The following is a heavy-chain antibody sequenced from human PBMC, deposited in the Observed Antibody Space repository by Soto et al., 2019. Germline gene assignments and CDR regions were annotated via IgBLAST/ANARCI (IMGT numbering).Heavy chain of an antibody. CDR3: AKDTPPVVAATTVFDY. V-gene: IGHV3-23*01. CDR1: GFTFSSYA. J-gene: IGHJ4*02. D-gene: IGHD2-15*01. CDR2: ISGSGGST. Sequence: EVQLLESGGGLVQPGGSLRLSCAASGFTFSSYAMSWVRQAPGKGLEWVSAISGSGGSTYYADSVKGRFTISRDNSKNTLDLQMNSLRAEDTDVYYCAKDTPPVVAATTVFDYWGQGTLVTVSA.